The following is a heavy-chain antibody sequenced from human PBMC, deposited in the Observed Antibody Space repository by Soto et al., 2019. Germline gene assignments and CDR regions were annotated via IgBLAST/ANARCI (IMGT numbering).Heavy chain of an antibody. Sequence: DVPLLESGGHLVQPGGSLRLSCAASGFTFSSYAMSWVRQAPGKGLEWVSSVSAGGDMTYYSDSVKGRFTISRDNSNNALFLQMNSLRIEDTALYYCARGDRGGSGSPASYFYACLDVWGQGTTVTVS. D-gene: IGHD3-10*01. CDR3: ARGDRGGSGSPASYFYACLDV. J-gene: IGHJ6*02. V-gene: IGHV3-23*01. CDR1: GFTFSSYA. CDR2: VSAGGDMT.